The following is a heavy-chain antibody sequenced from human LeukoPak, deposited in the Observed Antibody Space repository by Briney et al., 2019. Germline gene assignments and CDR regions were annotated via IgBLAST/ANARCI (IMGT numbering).Heavy chain of an antibody. CDR3: ARAALRTPLTYFDY. CDR1: GGSISSSSYY. Sequence: SETLSLTCTVSGGSISSSSYYWGWLRQPPGKGLEWIASIYYSGSTYYNPSLKSRVTISVDTSKNQFSLKLSSVPAADTAVYYCARAALRTPLTYFDYWGQGTLVTVSS. CDR2: IYYSGST. J-gene: IGHJ4*02. V-gene: IGHV4-39*07. D-gene: IGHD5-12*01.